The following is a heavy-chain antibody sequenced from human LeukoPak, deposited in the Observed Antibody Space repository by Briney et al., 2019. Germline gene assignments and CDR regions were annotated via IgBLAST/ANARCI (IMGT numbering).Heavy chain of an antibody. CDR2: IRGTGDST. CDR1: GFTFSSYA. J-gene: IGHJ4*02. D-gene: IGHD4-11*01. Sequence: GGSLRLSCAASGFTFSSYAMSWVRQAPGKGLDWVSAIRGTGDSTYNADSVKGRFSISRDNSNNTLYLQMNSLRAEDTAVYYCAKSSTETTSFLDYWGQGTLVTVSS. V-gene: IGHV3-23*01. CDR3: AKSSTETTSFLDY.